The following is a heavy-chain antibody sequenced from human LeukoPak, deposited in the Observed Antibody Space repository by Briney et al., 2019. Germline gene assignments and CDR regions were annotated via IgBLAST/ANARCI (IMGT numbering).Heavy chain of an antibody. J-gene: IGHJ4*02. V-gene: IGHV3-30*02. D-gene: IGHD3-10*01. CDR3: ASVGELSPAYYFDY. Sequence: PGGSLRLSCAASGFTFSSYGMHWIRQAPGKGLEWVAFIRYDGSNKYYADSVKGRFTISRDNSQNTLYLHVNSLRPEDTAVYYCASVGELSPAYYFDYWGQGTLVTVSS. CDR1: GFTFSSYG. CDR2: IRYDGSNK.